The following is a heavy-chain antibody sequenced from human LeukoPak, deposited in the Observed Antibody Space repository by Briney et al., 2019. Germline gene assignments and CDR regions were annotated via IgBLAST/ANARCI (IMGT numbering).Heavy chain of an antibody. V-gene: IGHV4-34*01. J-gene: IGHJ3*02. D-gene: IGHD6-19*01. Sequence: PSETLSLTCAVYGGPFSGYYWSWIRQPPGKGLEWIGEINHSGSTNYNPSLKSRVTISVDTSKNQFSLKLSSVTAADTAVYYCARGRWLDAFDIWGQGTMVTVSS. CDR1: GGPFSGYY. CDR3: ARGRWLDAFDI. CDR2: INHSGST.